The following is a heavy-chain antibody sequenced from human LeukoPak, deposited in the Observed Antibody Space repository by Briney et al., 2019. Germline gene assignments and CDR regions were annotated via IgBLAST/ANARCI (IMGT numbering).Heavy chain of an antibody. CDR2: TYYSGST. D-gene: IGHD3-10*01. CDR1: GGSISSSY. Sequence: SETLSLTCTVSGGSISSSYWSWIRQPPGKGLEWIGYTYYSGSTNYNPSLKSRVTISVDTSKNQFSLKLNSVTAADTAVYYCARRANNYGSGYFDYWGQGTLVTVSS. CDR3: ARRANNYGSGYFDY. J-gene: IGHJ4*02. V-gene: IGHV4-59*08.